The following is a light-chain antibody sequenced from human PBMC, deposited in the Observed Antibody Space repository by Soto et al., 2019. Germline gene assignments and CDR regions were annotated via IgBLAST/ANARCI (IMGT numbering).Light chain of an antibody. CDR1: QSVSTN. CDR2: AAS. J-gene: IGKJ1*01. V-gene: IGKV3-15*01. CDR3: QQYYTWPRT. Sequence: EIVMTQSPGTLSVSPGDGTTLSCRASQSVSTNLAWYQQKPDKAPRLLIYAASNTPTGMPARFSGSGSGTEFTLTISSLQSEDFAAYDCQQYYTWPRTFGQGTRVEIK.